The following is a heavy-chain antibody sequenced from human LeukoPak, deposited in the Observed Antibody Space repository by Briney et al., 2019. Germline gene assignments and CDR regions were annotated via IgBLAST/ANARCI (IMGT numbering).Heavy chain of an antibody. Sequence: GGSLRLSCAASGITFSDYYMTWIRQAPGKGLEWVSSIGRSSTDTKYADSVKGRFTISRDDAKNSVYLQMNSLRAEDTAVYYCATFRGWCIAHWGQGSLVTVSS. J-gene: IGHJ4*02. D-gene: IGHD2-8*01. CDR2: IGRSSTDT. CDR3: ATFRGWCIAH. V-gene: IGHV3-11*03. CDR1: GITFSDYY.